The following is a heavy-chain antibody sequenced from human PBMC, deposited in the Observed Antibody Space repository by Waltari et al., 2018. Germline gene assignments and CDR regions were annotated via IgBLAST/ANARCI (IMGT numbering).Heavy chain of an antibody. V-gene: IGHV4-30-2*01. CDR3: ARVSVPTSPGGWYFDL. CDR2: IYHSGST. D-gene: IGHD2-2*01. CDR1: GGSISSGGYS. Sequence: QLQLQESGSGLVKPSQTLSLTCAVSGGSISSGGYSGSWIRQPPGKGLEWIGYIYHSGSTYYNPSLKSRVTISVDRSKNQFSLKLSSVTAADTAVYYCARVSVPTSPGGWYFDLWGRGTLVTVSS. J-gene: IGHJ2*01.